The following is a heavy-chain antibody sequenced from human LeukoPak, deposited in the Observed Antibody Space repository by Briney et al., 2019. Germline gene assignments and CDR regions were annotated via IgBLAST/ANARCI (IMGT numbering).Heavy chain of an antibody. CDR2: INPNSGGT. CDR3: ARPLLRYRRTWYAFDF. Sequence: ASVKVSCTASGYIFTDYYMHWVRQAPGQGLEWMGWINPNSGGTNYAQKFQGRVTMTRDTSISTAYMELSRLRSDATAVYSCARPLLRYRRTWYAFDFWGQGTLVTVSS. J-gene: IGHJ4*02. CDR1: GYIFTDYY. D-gene: IGHD6-13*01. V-gene: IGHV1-2*02.